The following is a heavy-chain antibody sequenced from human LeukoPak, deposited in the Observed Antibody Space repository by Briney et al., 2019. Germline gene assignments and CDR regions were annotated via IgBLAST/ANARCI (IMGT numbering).Heavy chain of an antibody. D-gene: IGHD1-1*01. J-gene: IGHJ6*02. CDR1: GFTFSSYG. V-gene: IGHV3-30*02. CDR2: IRYDGSNK. CDR3: ARDPVQLERRGLVPLQGMDV. Sequence: PGGSLRLSCAASGFTFSSYGMHWVRQAPGKGLEWVAFIRYDGSNKYYADSVKGRFTISRDNSKNTLYLQMNSLRAEDTAVYYCARDPVQLERRGLVPLQGMDVWGQGTTVTVSS.